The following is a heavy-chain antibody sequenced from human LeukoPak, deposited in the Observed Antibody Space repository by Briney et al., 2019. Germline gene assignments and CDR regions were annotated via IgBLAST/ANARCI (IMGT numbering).Heavy chain of an antibody. CDR1: GFTFSSYA. CDR2: ISSNGGST. J-gene: IGHJ4*02. Sequence: GGSLRLSCAASGFTFSSYAMHWVRQAPGKGLEYVSAISSNGGSTHHANSVKGRFTISRDNSKNTLYLQMGSLRAEDMAVYYCARVWVYGYFDYWGQGTLVTVSS. D-gene: IGHD2/OR15-2a*01. CDR3: ARVWVYGYFDY. V-gene: IGHV3-64*01.